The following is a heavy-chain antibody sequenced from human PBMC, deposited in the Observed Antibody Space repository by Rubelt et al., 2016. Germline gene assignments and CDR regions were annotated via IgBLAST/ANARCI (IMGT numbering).Heavy chain of an antibody. Sequence: QVQLQESGPGLVKPSETLSLTCTVSGDSISSYYWSWIRQPPGKGLEWIGSIYHSGSTYYNPSLKSRVTISVDTSKNQFSLKVGPVTAADTAVYYCARHGAGSSPVKIWGQGTMVTVSS. CDR1: GDSISSYY. CDR2: IYHSGST. V-gene: IGHV4-59*08. J-gene: IGHJ3*02. D-gene: IGHD3-10*01. CDR3: ARHGAGSSPVKI.